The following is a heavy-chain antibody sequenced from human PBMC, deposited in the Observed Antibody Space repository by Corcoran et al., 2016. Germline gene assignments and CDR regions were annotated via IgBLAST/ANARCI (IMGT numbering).Heavy chain of an antibody. CDR2: IYPGDSDT. CDR1: GYSFTTYW. J-gene: IGHJ6*02. CDR3: ARQSTSSTYYARDV. V-gene: IGHV5-51*01. D-gene: IGHD2-2*01. Sequence: EVQLVQSGAEVKKPGESLKISCKASGYSFTTYWIGWVRQMPGKGLEWMALIYPGDSDTRYSPSFQGQVTISVDKSISTAYLQWSSLKASDTAMYYCARQSTSSTYYARDVWGQGTTVTVSS.